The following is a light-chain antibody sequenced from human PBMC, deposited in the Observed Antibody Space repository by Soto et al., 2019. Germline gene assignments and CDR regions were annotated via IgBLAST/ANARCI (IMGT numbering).Light chain of an antibody. CDR3: QQYNSYSPSWT. V-gene: IGKV1-5*03. CDR2: KAS. J-gene: IGKJ1*01. CDR1: QSISSW. Sequence: DIPMTQSPSTLAASVGDRVTITCRALQSISSWLAWYQQKPGKAPKLLIYKASSLESGVPSRFSGSGSGTEFTLTISSLQPGDFAAYYCQQYNSYSPSWTFGQGTKVDI.